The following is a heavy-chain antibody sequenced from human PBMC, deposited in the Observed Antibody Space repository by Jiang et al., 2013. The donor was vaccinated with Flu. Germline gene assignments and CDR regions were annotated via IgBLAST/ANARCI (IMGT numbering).Heavy chain of an antibody. Sequence: SGAEVKKPGASVKVSCKASGYTFTGYYMHWVRQAPGQGLEWMGWINPNSGGTNYAQKFQGRVTMTRDTSISTAYMELSRLRSDDTAVYYCARGVRYYYDSSGYYYVIIPRGLDHFDYWGQGTLVTVSS. D-gene: IGHD3-22*01. V-gene: IGHV1-2*02. CDR2: INPNSGGT. J-gene: IGHJ4*02. CDR3: ARGVRYYYDSSGYYYVIIPRGLDHFDY. CDR1: GYTFTGYY.